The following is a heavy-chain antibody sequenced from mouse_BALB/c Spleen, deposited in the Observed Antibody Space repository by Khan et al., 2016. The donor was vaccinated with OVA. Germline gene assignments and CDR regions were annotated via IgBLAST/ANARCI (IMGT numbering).Heavy chain of an antibody. CDR3: ARDRPTPYVWFAY. V-gene: IGHV2-9*02. CDR2: IWAGGNT. CDR1: GFSLTTYG. D-gene: IGHD1-1*01. Sequence: QVQLKESGPGLVAPSQSLSITCTVSGFSLTTYGVHWVRQPPGKGLEWLGIIWAGGNTNYNSALMSRLSISKDYSKSQVFLKMNSLQTDDTAMYYCARDRPTPYVWFAYWGQGTLVTVSA. J-gene: IGHJ3*01.